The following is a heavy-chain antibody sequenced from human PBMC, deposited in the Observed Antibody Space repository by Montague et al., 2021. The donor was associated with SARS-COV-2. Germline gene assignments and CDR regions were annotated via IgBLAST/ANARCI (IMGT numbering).Heavy chain of an antibody. Sequence: SETLSLTCTVSGGSISSSSYDWVWNRPRPGQGRDWNVCNYYSGSTQSYLSLKSRVNISVDTSKNQLSLTLRTVTAADTAVYYCARQPYITITRGASWSGFDPWGQGTLVTVSS. CDR1: GGSISSSSYD. V-gene: IGHV4-39*01. J-gene: IGHJ5*02. D-gene: IGHD3-10*01. CDR3: ARQPYITITRGASWSGFDP. CDR2: NYYSGST.